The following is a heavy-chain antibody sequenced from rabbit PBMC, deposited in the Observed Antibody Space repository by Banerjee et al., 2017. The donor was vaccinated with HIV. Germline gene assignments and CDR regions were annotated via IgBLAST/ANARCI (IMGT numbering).Heavy chain of an antibody. CDR1: GFSFSSNW. D-gene: IGHD8-1*01. J-gene: IGHJ6*01. Sequence: LEESGGGLVKPGGTLTLTCTVSGFSFSSNWICWVRQAPGKGLQWIACINASTGKPVYATWASGRFSISRTSSTTVTLRMTSLTAADRATYFCARDTGTSFSTYGMDLWGPGTLVTVS. V-gene: IGHV1S45*01. CDR3: ARDTGTSFSTYGMDL. CDR2: INASTGKP.